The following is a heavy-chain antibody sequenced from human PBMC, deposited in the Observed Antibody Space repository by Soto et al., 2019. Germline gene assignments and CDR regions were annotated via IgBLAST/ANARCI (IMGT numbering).Heavy chain of an antibody. CDR2: ISSSSGYT. D-gene: IGHD4-17*01. CDR1: GFTFSYYY. V-gene: IGHV3-11*06. CDR3: AKEYGRLDY. Sequence: GGSLRLSCAASGFTFSYYYMSWIRQAPGKGLEWVSYISSSSGYTNYADSVKGRFTISRDNAKNSLYLQMNSLRAEDTAVYYCAKEYGRLDYWGQGTLVTV. J-gene: IGHJ4*02.